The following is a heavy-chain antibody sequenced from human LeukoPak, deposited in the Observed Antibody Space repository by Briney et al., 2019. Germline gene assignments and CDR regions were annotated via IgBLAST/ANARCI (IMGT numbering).Heavy chain of an antibody. V-gene: IGHV3-48*03. CDR3: ARAHSWSYHRYFDH. CDR2: ISTSGSTI. CDR1: GFTYVSYE. Sequence: PGGSLRLSCAASGFTYVSYEMNWVRQSPGKGLEWLSYISTSGSTIMYAGSVKGRLTISIDNGNNSLYLHLHSLRAEDTAVYYCARAHSWSYHRYFDHWGQGTVVTVSS. J-gene: IGHJ4*02. D-gene: IGHD1-26*01.